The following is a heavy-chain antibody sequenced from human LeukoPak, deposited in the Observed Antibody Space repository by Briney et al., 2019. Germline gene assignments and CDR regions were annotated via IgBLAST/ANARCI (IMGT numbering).Heavy chain of an antibody. CDR1: GFTFSSYS. D-gene: IGHD2-2*01. J-gene: IGHJ4*02. CDR2: ISGSGGST. CDR3: AKDRTVVPAAPFDY. Sequence: GGALRLSCAASGFTFSSYSTNWVRQAPGKGLEWVSAISGSGGSTYYADSVKGRFTISRDNSKNTLYLQMNSLRAEGTAVYYCAKDRTVVPAAPFDYWGQGTLVTVSS. V-gene: IGHV3-23*01.